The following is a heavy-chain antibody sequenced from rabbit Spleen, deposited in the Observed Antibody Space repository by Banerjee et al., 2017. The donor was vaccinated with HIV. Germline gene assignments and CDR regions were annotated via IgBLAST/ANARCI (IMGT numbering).Heavy chain of an antibody. V-gene: IGHV1S40*01. J-gene: IGHJ4*01. D-gene: IGHD6-1*01. CDR3: AGGINSHGDGFNL. Sequence: QSLEESGGDLVKPGASLTLTCTASGFSFSSGYDMCWVRQAPGKGLEWIACIYAGSTGTTYYANWAKGRFTISKTSSTTVTLQMASLTAADTATYFCAGGINSHGDGFNLWGQGTLVTVS. CDR1: GFSFSSGYD. CDR2: IYAGSTGTT.